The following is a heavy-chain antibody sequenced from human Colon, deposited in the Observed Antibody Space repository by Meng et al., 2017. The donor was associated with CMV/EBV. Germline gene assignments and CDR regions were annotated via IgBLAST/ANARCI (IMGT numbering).Heavy chain of an antibody. CDR1: GFTVSNNY. CDR3: AKSTVGDYSYFDS. Sequence: GGSLRLSCAASGFTVSNNYMNWVRQPPGKGLEWVSRIIGNGGGTNYADSVKGRFTISRDNSKNTLYLQMSSLRAEDSAVYYCAKSTVGDYSYFDSWGQGTLVTVSS. J-gene: IGHJ4*02. CDR2: IIGNGGGT. V-gene: IGHV3-23*01. D-gene: IGHD2-21*01.